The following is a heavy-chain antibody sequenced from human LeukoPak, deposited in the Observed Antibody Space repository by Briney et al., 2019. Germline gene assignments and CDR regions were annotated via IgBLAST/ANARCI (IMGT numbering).Heavy chain of an antibody. CDR3: AKDRSGMAYHLDF. Sequence: MSGGSLRLSCAASGFTFSSYSMNWVRQAPGKGLEWVSSISSSSSYIYYADSVKGRFTISRDNAKNSLYLQMNSLRVEDTAVYYCAKDRSGMAYHLDFWGQGTLVTVSS. CDR1: GFTFSSYS. CDR2: ISSSSSYI. V-gene: IGHV3-21*01. D-gene: IGHD1-14*01. J-gene: IGHJ4*02.